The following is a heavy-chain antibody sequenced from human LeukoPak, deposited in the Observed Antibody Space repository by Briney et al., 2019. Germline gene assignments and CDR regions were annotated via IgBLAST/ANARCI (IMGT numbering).Heavy chain of an antibody. CDR3: AKKGLVVVTYYFDY. Sequence: GGSLRLSCAASGFTFSNHGMNWVRQAPGMGLEWVSGIGPSGTRTYYADSVKGRFTISRDNSKNTLYLQMNSLRAEDTAVYYCAKKGLVVVTYYFDYWGQGTLVTVSS. D-gene: IGHD3-22*01. CDR2: IGPSGTRT. CDR1: GFTFSNHG. J-gene: IGHJ4*02. V-gene: IGHV3-23*01.